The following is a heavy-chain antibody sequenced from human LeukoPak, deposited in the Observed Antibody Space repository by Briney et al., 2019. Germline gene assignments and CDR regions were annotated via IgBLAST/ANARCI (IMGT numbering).Heavy chain of an antibody. CDR1: GFTFSSYG. CDR3: AKDLRIAATGTTGDY. CDR2: IRFDLSNK. V-gene: IGHV3-30*02. J-gene: IGHJ4*02. D-gene: IGHD6-13*01. Sequence: PGGSLRLSCAASGFTFSSYGMHWVRQAPGKGLEWVGFIRFDLSNKFHADSVKGRFTISRDNSRNTLYLQMNSLRADDTAVYCCAKDLRIAATGTTGDYWGQGTLVTVSS.